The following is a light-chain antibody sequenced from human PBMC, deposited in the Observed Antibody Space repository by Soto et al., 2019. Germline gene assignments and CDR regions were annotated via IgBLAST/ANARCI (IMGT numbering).Light chain of an antibody. V-gene: IGKV3-15*01. Sequence: IMLTQSPGTLSVSPVERASLSCRASQSLSSNVAWYQQKPGQAPRLLIYNILTRATGIPARFSGSGSGTEFTLTISSLQSEDFAVYFCQHYSNWPQTYSLSQGTKVDIK. J-gene: IGKJ2*01. CDR2: NIL. CDR1: QSLSSN. CDR3: QHYSNWPQTYS.